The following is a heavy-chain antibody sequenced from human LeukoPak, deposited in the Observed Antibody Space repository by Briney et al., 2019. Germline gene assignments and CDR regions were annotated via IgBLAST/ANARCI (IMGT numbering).Heavy chain of an antibody. V-gene: IGHV3-23*01. D-gene: IGHD2-15*01. Sequence: GGSLRLSCAASGFTFNNYAMTWVRQAPGKGLEWVSTIIGSGGSTDYADSVKGRFTISRDNSKDTLFLQMDSLRAEDTAVYYCATFCSGGDCYSFAPWGQGTLVTVSS. CDR1: GFTFNNYA. CDR2: IIGSGGST. CDR3: ATFCSGGDCYSFAP. J-gene: IGHJ5*02.